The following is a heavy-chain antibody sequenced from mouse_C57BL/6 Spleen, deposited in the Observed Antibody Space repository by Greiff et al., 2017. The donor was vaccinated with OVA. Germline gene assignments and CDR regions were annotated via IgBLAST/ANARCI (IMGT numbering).Heavy chain of an antibody. V-gene: IGHV5-17*01. CDR1: GFTFSDYG. D-gene: IGHD2-2*01. CDR2: ISSGSSTI. CDR3: PHMVTTYAMDY. J-gene: IGHJ4*01. Sequence: EVMLVESGGGLVKPGGSLKLSCAASGFTFSDYGMHWVRQAPEKGLEWVAYISSGSSTIYYADTVKGRFTISRDNAKNTLFLQMTSLRSEDTAMYYCPHMVTTYAMDYWGQGTSVTVSS.